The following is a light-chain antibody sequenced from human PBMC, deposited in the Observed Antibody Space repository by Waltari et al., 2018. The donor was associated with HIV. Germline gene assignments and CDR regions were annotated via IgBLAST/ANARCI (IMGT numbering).Light chain of an antibody. J-gene: IGKJ2*01. CDR1: QTINTY. CDR2: DAS. V-gene: IGKV1-39*01. Sequence: DIQVTQSPSSLSASVGDRVTITCRTSQTINTYINWYQQKPGKAPKLLIYDASSLQSGVPSRFSGSGSGTDFIFTIDSLQPEDFATYYCQQSDSNGPYTFGQGTKVEI. CDR3: QQSDSNGPYT.